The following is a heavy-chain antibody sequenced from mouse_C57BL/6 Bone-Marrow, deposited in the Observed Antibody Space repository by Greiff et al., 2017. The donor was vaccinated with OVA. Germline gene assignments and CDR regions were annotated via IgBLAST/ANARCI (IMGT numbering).Heavy chain of an antibody. CDR2: INPYNGGT. V-gene: IGHV1-19*01. D-gene: IGHD1-1*01. J-gene: IGHJ2*01. Sequence: VQLQQSGPVLVKPGASVKMSCKASGYTFTDYYMNWVKQSHGKSLEWIGVINPYNGGTSYNQKFKGKATLTVDKSSSTAYMELNSLTSEDSAVYYCARITTVPRYWGQGTTLTVSS. CDR3: ARITTVPRY. CDR1: GYTFTDYY.